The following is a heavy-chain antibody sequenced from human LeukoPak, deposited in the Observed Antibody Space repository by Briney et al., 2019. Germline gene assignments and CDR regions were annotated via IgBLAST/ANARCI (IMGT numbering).Heavy chain of an antibody. V-gene: IGHV4-61*02. CDR2: IYTSGST. CDR1: GGSISSGSYY. Sequence: PSETLSLTCTVSGGSISSGSYYWSWIRQPAGKGLEWIGRIYTSGSTNYNPSLKSRVTISVDTSKNQFSLKLSSVTAADTAVYYCARGYCSSTSCYEKWFDPWGQGTLVTVSS. J-gene: IGHJ5*02. CDR3: ARGYCSSTSCYEKWFDP. D-gene: IGHD2-2*01.